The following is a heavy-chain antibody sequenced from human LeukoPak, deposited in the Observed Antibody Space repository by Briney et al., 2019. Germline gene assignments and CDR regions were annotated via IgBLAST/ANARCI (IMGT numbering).Heavy chain of an antibody. CDR1: GFTFSSYA. V-gene: IGHV3-23*01. CDR3: AKSASGTGSHFDY. D-gene: IGHD6-13*01. Sequence: GGSLRLSCTASGFTFSSYAMSWVRQAPGKGLEWVAGIGGGGVTTNHADTVKGRFTISRDNSKNRVYLQMDSLRADDTAVYYCAKSASGTGSHFDYWGQGTLVTVSS. J-gene: IGHJ4*02. CDR2: IGGGGVTT.